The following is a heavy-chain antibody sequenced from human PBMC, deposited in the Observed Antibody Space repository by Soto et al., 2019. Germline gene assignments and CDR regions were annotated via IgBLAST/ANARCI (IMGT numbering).Heavy chain of an antibody. D-gene: IGHD3-22*01. V-gene: IGHV3-66*01. CDR2: IYSDGST. CDR1: GFTVSSNY. J-gene: IGHJ5*02. CDR3: ATMGDSSAYSGSFDP. Sequence: PGGSLRLSCAASGFTVSSNYMSWVRQAPGKGLEWVSVIYSDGSTYYADSVKGRFTISRDNSKNTLYLQMNSLRAEDTAVYYCATMGDSSAYSGSFDPWGQGTLVTVSS.